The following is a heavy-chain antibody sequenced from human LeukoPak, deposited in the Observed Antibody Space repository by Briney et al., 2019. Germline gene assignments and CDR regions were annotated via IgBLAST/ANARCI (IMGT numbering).Heavy chain of an antibody. D-gene: IGHD6-25*01. CDR3: ASQYSSDDAFDI. CDR2: IYYSGGT. Sequence: SETLSLTCTVSGGSISSSSYYWGWIRQPPGKGLEWIGSIYYSGGTYYNPSLKSRVTISVDTSKNQFSLKLSSVTAADTAVYYCASQYSSDDAFDIWGQGTMVTVSS. J-gene: IGHJ3*02. CDR1: GGSISSSSYY. V-gene: IGHV4-39*01.